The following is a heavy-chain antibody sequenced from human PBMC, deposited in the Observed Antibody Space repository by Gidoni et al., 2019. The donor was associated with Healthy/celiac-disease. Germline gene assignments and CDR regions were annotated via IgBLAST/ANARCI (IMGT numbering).Heavy chain of an antibody. J-gene: IGHJ4*02. CDR3: ARDTYIVVVVAATHYFDY. V-gene: IGHV3-30-3*01. D-gene: IGHD2-15*01. CDR1: GFTFSSYS. CDR2: ISYDGSNK. Sequence: QVQLVASGGGVVQPGRSLRLSCAASGFTFSSYSMDWVRQAPGKGLEWVAVISYDGSNKYYADYVKGRFTISRDNSKNTLYLQMNSLRAEDTAVYYCARDTYIVVVVAATHYFDYWGQGTLVTVSS.